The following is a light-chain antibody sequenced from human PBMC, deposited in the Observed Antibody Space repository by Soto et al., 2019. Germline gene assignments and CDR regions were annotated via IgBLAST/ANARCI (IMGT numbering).Light chain of an antibody. CDR2: ENI. Sequence: QSVLTQPPSVSAAPGQKVTISCSGIRSNIGNNYVSWYQQLPGTAPKLLIYENIKRPSGIPDRFSGSKSGTSATLGITGLQTGDEADYYCVTWDNSLSAWVFGAGTKVTVL. V-gene: IGLV1-51*02. CDR1: RSNIGNNY. CDR3: VTWDNSLSAWV. J-gene: IGLJ1*01.